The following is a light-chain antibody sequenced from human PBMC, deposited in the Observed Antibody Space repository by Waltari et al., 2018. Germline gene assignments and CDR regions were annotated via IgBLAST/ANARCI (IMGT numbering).Light chain of an antibody. CDR1: QSVPRDY. Sequence: EIVLTQSPGTLSLSPGERATLSCRASQSVPRDYLAWYHQKPGQAPRLLIYDASNRATGIPDRVSGSGSGTDFTLTISRLEPEDFALYYCQQYANSPLTFGGGTKVEIK. V-gene: IGKV3-20*01. CDR2: DAS. J-gene: IGKJ4*01. CDR3: QQYANSPLT.